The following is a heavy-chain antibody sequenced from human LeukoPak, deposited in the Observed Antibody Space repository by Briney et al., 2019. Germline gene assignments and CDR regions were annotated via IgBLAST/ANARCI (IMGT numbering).Heavy chain of an antibody. CDR3: ARVMVRGVIKPFDY. CDR1: GFTFSLYA. Sequence: GGSLRLSCAASGFTFSLYAMSWVRQAPGKGLEWVANIKQDGSEKYYVDSVKGRFTISRDNAKNSLYLQMNSLRAEDTAVYYCARVMVRGVIKPFDYWGQGTLVTVSS. CDR2: IKQDGSEK. J-gene: IGHJ4*02. V-gene: IGHV3-7*01. D-gene: IGHD3-10*01.